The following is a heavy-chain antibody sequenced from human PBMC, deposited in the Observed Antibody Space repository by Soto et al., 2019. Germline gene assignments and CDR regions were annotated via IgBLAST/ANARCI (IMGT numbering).Heavy chain of an antibody. D-gene: IGHD2-21*02. V-gene: IGHV3-48*01. CDR1: GFTLRSYS. Sequence: PGGSLRLSCAASGFTLRSYSMNWVRQAPGKGLGWVSYMSSSSGTIYYADSVKGRFAISRDNAKNSLYLEMNSLRAEDTAVYFCARDTGGDWGVYAFDIWGQGTMVTVSS. J-gene: IGHJ3*02. CDR3: ARDTGGDWGVYAFDI. CDR2: MSSSSGTI.